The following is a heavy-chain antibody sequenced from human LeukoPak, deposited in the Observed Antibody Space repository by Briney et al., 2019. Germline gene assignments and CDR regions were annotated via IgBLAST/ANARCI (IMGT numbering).Heavy chain of an antibody. CDR1: EFTFSNYG. J-gene: IGHJ5*02. CDR3: VKDGCSGGSCYSDWFDP. V-gene: IGHV3-30*02. CDR2: IRYDGSNK. D-gene: IGHD2-15*01. Sequence: GGSLRLSCAASEFTFSNYGMHWVRQAPGKGLEWVAFIRYDGSNKYYADSVKGRFTISRDNSKNTLYLQMNSLRAEDTAVYYCVKDGCSGGSCYSDWFDPWGQGTLVTVCS.